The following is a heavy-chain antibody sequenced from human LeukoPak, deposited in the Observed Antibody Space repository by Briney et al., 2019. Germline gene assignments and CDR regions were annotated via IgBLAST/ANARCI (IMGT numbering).Heavy chain of an antibody. D-gene: IGHD2-21*01. CDR3: ARDPRKFPGVNAFDI. CDR2: LSTGGAT. V-gene: IGHV4-61*02. Sequence: SETLSLTCAVSGGSLSSGPYYWTWIRQSADKGLEWIGRLSTGGATDYNPSLRSRVTISLDMSKGQFSLKLSSVTAADTAVYYCARDPRKFPGVNAFDIWGQGTMVTVSS. J-gene: IGHJ3*02. CDR1: GGSLSSGPYY.